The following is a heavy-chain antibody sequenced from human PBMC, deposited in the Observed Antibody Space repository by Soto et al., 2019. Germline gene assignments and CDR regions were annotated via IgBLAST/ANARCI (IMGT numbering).Heavy chain of an antibody. V-gene: IGHV3-23*01. Sequence: PGGSLRLSCAASGFTFSSHAMNWVRQAPGKGLEWVSVLSGSGGNIDYAGSVKGRFTISRDNSKNMLYLQMNSLRAEDTAVYYCAKDWGTEGYSVRAFDIWRQGTVVTVSS. CDR1: GFTFSSHA. D-gene: IGHD2-15*01. CDR3: AKDWGTEGYSVRAFDI. J-gene: IGHJ3*02. CDR2: LSGSGGNI.